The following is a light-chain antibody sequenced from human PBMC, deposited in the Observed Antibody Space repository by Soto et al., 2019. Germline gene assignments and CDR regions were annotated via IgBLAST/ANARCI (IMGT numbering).Light chain of an antibody. CDR1: SSDVDDYRY. CDR3: CSYVTTPEI. CDR2: DGN. J-gene: IGLJ1*01. Sequence: QSVLAQPRSVSGSPGQLLTISCTGTSSDVDDYRYVSWYQQYPGKAPKLVIYDGNKRPSGVPDRFSGSNSGNTASLTISGLQAEDAADYYCCSYVTTPEIFGTGTKATVL. V-gene: IGLV2-11*01.